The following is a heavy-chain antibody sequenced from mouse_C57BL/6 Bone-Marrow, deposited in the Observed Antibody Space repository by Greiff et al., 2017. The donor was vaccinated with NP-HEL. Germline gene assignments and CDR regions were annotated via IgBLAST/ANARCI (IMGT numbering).Heavy chain of an antibody. CDR1: GFSLTSYG. V-gene: IGHV2-5*01. CDR3: AKNRRDDYGRDWYFDV. J-gene: IGHJ1*03. CDR2: IWRGGST. D-gene: IGHD2-4*01. Sequence: QVQLQQSGPGLVQPSQSLSITCTVSGFSLTSYGVHWVRQSPGKGLEWLGVIWRGGSTDYNAAFMSRLSITKDNSKSQVFFKMNSLQADDTAIYYCAKNRRDDYGRDWYFDVWGTGTTVTVSS.